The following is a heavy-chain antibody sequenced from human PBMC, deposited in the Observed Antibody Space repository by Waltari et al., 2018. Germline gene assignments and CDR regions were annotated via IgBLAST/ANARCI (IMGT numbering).Heavy chain of an antibody. Sequence: RLQLQESGPGLVKPSETLSLTCTVSRSSIRNNNYYWGWVRQPPGQGLEWIGSFYKRGTTDYNPSLKSRVTISLDTSNNQFSLKLNSVTAADTAVYYCVRGYPDIVATISDYWGQGTLVIVSS. V-gene: IGHV4-39*06. D-gene: IGHD5-12*01. J-gene: IGHJ4*02. CDR2: FYKRGTT. CDR3: VRGYPDIVATISDY. CDR1: RSSIRNNNYY.